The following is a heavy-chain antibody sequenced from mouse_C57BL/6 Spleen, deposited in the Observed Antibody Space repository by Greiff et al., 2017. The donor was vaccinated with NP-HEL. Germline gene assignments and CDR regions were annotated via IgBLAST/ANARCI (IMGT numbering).Heavy chain of an antibody. V-gene: IGHV3-6*01. CDR1: GYSITSGYY. CDR2: ISYDGSN. Sequence: EVQRVESGPGLVKPSQSLSLTCSVTGYSITSGYYWNWIRQFPGNKLEWMGYISYDGSNNYNPSLKNRISITRDTSKNQFFLKLNSVTTEDTATYYCAREATVVAPFAYWGQGTLVTVSA. D-gene: IGHD1-1*01. J-gene: IGHJ3*01. CDR3: AREATVVAPFAY.